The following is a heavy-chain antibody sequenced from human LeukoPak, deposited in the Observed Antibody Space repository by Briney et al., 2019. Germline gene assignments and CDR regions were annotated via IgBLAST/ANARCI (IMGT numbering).Heavy chain of an antibody. D-gene: IGHD3-10*01. V-gene: IGHV3-48*01. CDR1: GFTFSTYT. Sequence: PGTSLRLSCAASGFTFSTYTMSWVRQAPGKGLEWVSYISSSSTIYYADSVKGRFTISRDNAKNSLYLQLNSLRAEDTAAYYCARDRYYAFDYWGQGTLVTVSS. CDR2: ISSSSTI. CDR3: ARDRYYAFDY. J-gene: IGHJ4*02.